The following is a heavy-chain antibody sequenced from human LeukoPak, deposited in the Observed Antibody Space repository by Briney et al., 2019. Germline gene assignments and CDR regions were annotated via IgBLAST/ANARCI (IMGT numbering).Heavy chain of an antibody. CDR3: ARVAYGSGSYSYGTDV. CDR2: INWDGGSI. Sequence: GGSLRLSCAASGFTFDDYSMSWVRQAPGKGLEWVSGINWDGGSIVYADSVKGRFTISRDNAKNSLYLQMNSLRAEDTALYHCARVAYGSGSYSYGTDVWGQGTTVTVS. CDR1: GFTFDDYS. J-gene: IGHJ6*02. V-gene: IGHV3-20*01. D-gene: IGHD3-10*01.